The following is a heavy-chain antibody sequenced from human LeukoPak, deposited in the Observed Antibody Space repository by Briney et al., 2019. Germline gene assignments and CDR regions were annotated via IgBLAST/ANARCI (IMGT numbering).Heavy chain of an antibody. CDR3: ARKEGIAADFDY. D-gene: IGHD6-13*01. V-gene: IGHV3-21*01. CDR1: GFTVSSYS. Sequence: GGSLRLSCAASGFTVSSYSMNWVRQAPGKGLEWVSSISSSSSYIYYADSVKGRFTISRDNAKNSLYLQMNSLRAEDTAVYYCARKEGIAADFDYWGQGTLVTVSS. J-gene: IGHJ4*02. CDR2: ISSSSSYI.